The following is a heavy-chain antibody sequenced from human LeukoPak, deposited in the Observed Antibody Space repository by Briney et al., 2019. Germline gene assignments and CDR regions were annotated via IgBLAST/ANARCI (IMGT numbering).Heavy chain of an antibody. CDR1: GGSVSSGSYY. CDR3: ARVGIAVASPFFDY. Sequence: SETLSLTCTVSGGSVSSGSYYWTWIRQPPGKGLEWIGYIYYSGTTNYNPSLKSRVTISVDTSKDQFSLKLGSVTAADTAVYYCARVGIAVASPFFDYWGQGTLVTVSS. CDR2: IYYSGTT. J-gene: IGHJ4*02. V-gene: IGHV4-61*01. D-gene: IGHD6-19*01.